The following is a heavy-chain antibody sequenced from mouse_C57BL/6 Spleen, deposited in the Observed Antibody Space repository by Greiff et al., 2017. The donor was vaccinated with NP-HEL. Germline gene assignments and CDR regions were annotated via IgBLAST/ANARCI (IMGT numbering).Heavy chain of an antibody. D-gene: IGHD1-1*01. CDR3: ARSTVRGAMDY. V-gene: IGHV5-6*01. Sequence: EVKLVESGGDLVKPGGSLKLSCAASGFTFSSYGMSWVRQTPDKRLEWVATISSGGSYTYYPDSVKGRFTISRDNAKNTLYLQMSSLKSEDTAMYYCARSTVRGAMDYWGQGTSVTVSS. CDR1: GFTFSSYG. J-gene: IGHJ4*01. CDR2: ISSGGSYT.